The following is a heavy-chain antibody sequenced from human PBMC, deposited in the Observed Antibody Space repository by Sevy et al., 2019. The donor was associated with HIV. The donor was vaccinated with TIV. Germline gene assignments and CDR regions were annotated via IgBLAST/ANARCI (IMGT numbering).Heavy chain of an antibody. D-gene: IGHD6-19*01. CDR3: AKDYLIAVAGTFYYYGMDV. V-gene: IGHV3-23*01. J-gene: IGHJ6*02. Sequence: GGSLRLSCAASGFTFSSYAMSWVRQAPGKGLEWVSAISGSGGSTYYADSVKGRFTISRDNSKNTLDLQMNSLRAEDTAVYYCAKDYLIAVAGTFYYYGMDVWGQGTTVTVSS. CDR1: GFTFSSYA. CDR2: ISGSGGST.